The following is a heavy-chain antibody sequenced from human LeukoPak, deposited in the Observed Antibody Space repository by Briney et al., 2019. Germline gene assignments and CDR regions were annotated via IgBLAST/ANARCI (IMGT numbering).Heavy chain of an antibody. CDR1: GGSISSYY. CDR3: ARDGRGSSSWYFDP. CDR2: IYYSGST. D-gene: IGHD6-13*01. V-gene: IGHV4-59*01. J-gene: IGHJ5*02. Sequence: PSETLSLTCTVSGGSISSYYWSWIRQPPGKGLEWIGYIYYSGSTNYNPSLKSRVTISVDTSKNQFSLKLSSVTAADTAVYDCARDGRGSSSWYFDPWGQGTLVTVSS.